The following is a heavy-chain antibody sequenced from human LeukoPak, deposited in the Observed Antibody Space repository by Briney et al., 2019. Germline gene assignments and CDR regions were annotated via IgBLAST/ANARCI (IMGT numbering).Heavy chain of an antibody. CDR2: IKHDGSEK. Sequence: GGSLRLSCAASGFTFSSHWMSWVRQAPGKGLEWVANIKHDGSEKYYVDSVKGRFTISRDNAKNSLYLQMNSLRAEDTAVYYCARDRETYSNNWFDPWGQGTLVTVPS. J-gene: IGHJ5*02. CDR3: ARDRETYSNNWFDP. CDR1: GFTFSSHW. V-gene: IGHV3-7*01. D-gene: IGHD2-15*01.